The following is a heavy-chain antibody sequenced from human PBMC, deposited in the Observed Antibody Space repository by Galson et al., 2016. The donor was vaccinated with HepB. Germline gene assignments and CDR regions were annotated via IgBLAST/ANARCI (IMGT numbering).Heavy chain of an antibody. V-gene: IGHV1-69*10. J-gene: IGHJ4*02. CDR2: NVPILGMS. D-gene: IGHD3-10*01. CDR1: GGGTFSTYT. Sequence: SVKVSCKASGGGTFSTYTMSWVRQAPGQGLEWMRANVPILGMSKFAQNFQGRLTFTADTSTSTAYMELNTLRSEDSAVYYCATGGDYYGSGIVYRHFEYWGQGTLVSVSS. CDR3: ATGGDYYGSGIVYRHFEY.